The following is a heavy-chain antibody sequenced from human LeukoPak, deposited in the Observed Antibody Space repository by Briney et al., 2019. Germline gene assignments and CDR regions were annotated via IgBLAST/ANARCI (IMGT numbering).Heavy chain of an antibody. D-gene: IGHD1-26*01. Sequence: GGSLRLSCAASGFPFDNYRMSWVRQAPGKGLDWVSTVNADGGNTYYADSVKGRFTISRDNSKSTLILQMNSLRVEDTALYYCTKRVKYGGTWDHFADWGQGTLVTVSS. V-gene: IGHV3-23*01. J-gene: IGHJ4*02. CDR1: GFPFDNYR. CDR3: TKRVKYGGTWDHFAD. CDR2: VNADGGNT.